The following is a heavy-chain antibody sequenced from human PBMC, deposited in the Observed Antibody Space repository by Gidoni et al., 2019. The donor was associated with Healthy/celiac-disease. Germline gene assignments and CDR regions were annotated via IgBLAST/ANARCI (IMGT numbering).Heavy chain of an antibody. V-gene: IGHV3-48*01. CDR1: GFTFRRYS. D-gene: IGHD3-3*01. CDR2: ISSSSSTI. Sequence: EVQLVESGGGLVQPGGSLRLSCAASGFTFRRYSMNWVRQAPGKGLEWVSYISSSSSTIYYADSVKGRFTISRDNAKNSLYLQMNSLRAEDTAVYYCARERPFLEWLHAFDIWGQGTMVTVSS. J-gene: IGHJ3*02. CDR3: ARERPFLEWLHAFDI.